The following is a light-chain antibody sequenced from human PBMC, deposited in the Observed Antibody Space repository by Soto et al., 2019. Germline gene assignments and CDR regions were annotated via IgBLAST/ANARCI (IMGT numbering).Light chain of an antibody. CDR3: QQYNSYNT. J-gene: IGKJ2*01. CDR2: DAS. V-gene: IGKV1-5*01. CDR1: QNISRW. Sequence: DIPMTQSPSTLSASVGDRVTITCRASQNISRWLAWYQQKPGTAPELLIYDASTLESGVPSRFSGSVSGTEFALTISSLQPDDFATYYCQQYNSYNTFGQGTKLEIK.